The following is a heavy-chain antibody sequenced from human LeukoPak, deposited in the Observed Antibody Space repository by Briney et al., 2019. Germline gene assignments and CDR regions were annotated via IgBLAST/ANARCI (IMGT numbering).Heavy chain of an antibody. CDR3: ATSDDSSGSD. J-gene: IGHJ4*02. CDR1: GFTFSGYW. V-gene: IGHV3-7*01. CDR2: INLDGSEK. Sequence: GGSLRLSCAASGFTFSGYWMSWDRQAPGKGLEWVANINLDGSEKHHVDSAKGRFTISRGNAKNSLYLQMNYLRAEDTALYYCATSDDSSGSDWGQGTLVTVSS. D-gene: IGHD3-22*01.